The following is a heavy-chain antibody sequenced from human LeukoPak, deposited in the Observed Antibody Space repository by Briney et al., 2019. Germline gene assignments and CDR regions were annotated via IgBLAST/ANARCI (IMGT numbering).Heavy chain of an antibody. J-gene: IGHJ4*02. CDR2: ISYDGSNK. CDR3: ATSGRIAAVYYFDY. CDR1: GFTLSSYA. V-gene: IGHV3-30*04. Sequence: GGSLRLSCAASGFTLSSYAMHWVRQAPGKGLEWVAVISYDGSNKYYADSVKGRFTISRDNSKNTLYLQMNSLRAEDTAVYYCATSGRIAAVYYFDYWGQGTLVTVSS. D-gene: IGHD6-13*01.